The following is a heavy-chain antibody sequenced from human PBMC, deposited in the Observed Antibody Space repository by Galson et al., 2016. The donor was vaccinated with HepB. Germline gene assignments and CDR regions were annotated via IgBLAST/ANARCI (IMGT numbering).Heavy chain of an antibody. V-gene: IGHV3-23*01. CDR3: ARYSNSWAPFDY. D-gene: IGHD6-13*01. J-gene: IGHJ4*02. Sequence: SLRLSCVASGFTFSSYAMTWVRQAPGKGLEWVSGISGSGANTYYANAVKGRFTISRDNSNNTLYLQVNSLRAEDTALYFCARYSNSWAPFDYWGQGSLVTVSS. CDR2: ISGSGANT. CDR1: GFTFSSYA.